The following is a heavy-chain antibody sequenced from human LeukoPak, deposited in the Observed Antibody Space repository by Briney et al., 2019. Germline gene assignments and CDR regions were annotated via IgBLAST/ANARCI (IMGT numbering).Heavy chain of an antibody. Sequence: GASVKVSCKASGGTFTSYAISWVRQAPGQGLEWMGGIIPIFGTANYAQKFQGRVTITTDESTSTAYMELSSLRSEDTAVYYCARMGQVVPAARYYYYYYMDVWGKGTTVTVSS. CDR2: IIPIFGTA. V-gene: IGHV1-69*05. CDR1: GGTFTSYA. J-gene: IGHJ6*03. CDR3: ARMGQVVPAARYYYYYYMDV. D-gene: IGHD2-2*01.